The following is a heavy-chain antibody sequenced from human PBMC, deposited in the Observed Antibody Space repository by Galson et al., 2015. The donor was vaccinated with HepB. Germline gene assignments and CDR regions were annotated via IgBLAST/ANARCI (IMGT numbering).Heavy chain of an antibody. CDR1: GFTFSSYG. D-gene: IGHD3-22*01. J-gene: IGHJ3*02. CDR2: IWYDGSNK. Sequence: SLRLSCAASGFTFSSYGMHWVRQAPGKGLEWVAVIWYDGSNKYYADSVKGRFTTSRDNSKNTLYLQMNSLRAEDTAVYYCARDRATYYYDSSGAGGGFDIWGQGTMVTVSS. CDR3: ARDRATYYYDSSGAGGGFDI. V-gene: IGHV3-33*01.